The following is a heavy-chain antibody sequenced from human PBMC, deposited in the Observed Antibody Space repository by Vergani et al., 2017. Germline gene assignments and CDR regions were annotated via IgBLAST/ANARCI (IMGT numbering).Heavy chain of an antibody. Sequence: QVQLQESGPGLVKPPGTLSLTCAVSGGSISSSNWWSWVRQPPGKGLEWIGEIYHSGGAYYNPSLKVRVTISVDTSKNQFSLEVTSVTAADTAIYFCARTESFILRYFHWALWGQGTLVTVSS. CDR3: ARTESFILRYFHWAL. CDR1: GGSISSSNW. D-gene: IGHD3-9*01. J-gene: IGHJ4*02. V-gene: IGHV4-4*01. CDR2: IYHSGGA.